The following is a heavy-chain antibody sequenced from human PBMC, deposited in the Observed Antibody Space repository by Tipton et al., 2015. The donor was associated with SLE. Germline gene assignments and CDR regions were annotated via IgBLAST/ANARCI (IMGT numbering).Heavy chain of an antibody. Sequence: TLSLTCTVSGGSISSYYWSWIRQPPGKGLEWIGRIYTSGNTNYNPSLQSRVTTSIDTSKNQFSLKLSSVTAADTAVYFCARASNYYDYNYFDPWGQGTLVTVSS. CDR2: IYTSGNT. CDR1: GGSISSYY. V-gene: IGHV4-4*08. D-gene: IGHD3-22*01. J-gene: IGHJ5*02. CDR3: ARASNYYDYNYFDP.